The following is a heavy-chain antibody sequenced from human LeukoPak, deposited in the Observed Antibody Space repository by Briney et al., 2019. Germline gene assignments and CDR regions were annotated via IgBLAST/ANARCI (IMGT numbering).Heavy chain of an antibody. CDR1: GFTFSRYG. V-gene: IGHV3-33*01. Sequence: GRSLRLSCAASGFTFSRYGMHWVRQAPGKGLEWVAVIWYDGSNEYYADSVKGRFTISRDNSKNTLYLQMNSPRAEDTAVYYCARSIGLTGGGVDVWGQGTTVTVSS. J-gene: IGHJ6*02. CDR3: ARSIGLTGGGVDV. CDR2: IWYDGSNE. D-gene: IGHD3-9*01.